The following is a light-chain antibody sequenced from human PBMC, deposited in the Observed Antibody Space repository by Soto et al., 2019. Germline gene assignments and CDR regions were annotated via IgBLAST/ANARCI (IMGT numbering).Light chain of an antibody. Sequence: QSVLTQPASVSGSPGQSITISCTGTSSDLGAYNYVSWYQHHPGKAPKLMIYDVSNRPSGLSNRFSGSKSGNTASLTISGLQAEDEADYYCSSYTSNNTRWVFGGGTKVTVL. CDR2: DVS. V-gene: IGLV2-14*03. J-gene: IGLJ2*01. CDR3: SSYTSNNTRWV. CDR1: SSDLGAYNY.